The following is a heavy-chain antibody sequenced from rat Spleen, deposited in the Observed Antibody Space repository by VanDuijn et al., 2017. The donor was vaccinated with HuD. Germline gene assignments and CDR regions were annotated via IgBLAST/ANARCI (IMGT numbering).Heavy chain of an antibody. CDR1: GFTFNNYW. V-gene: IGHV5-22*01. J-gene: IGHJ4*01. CDR3: ARWDMGVMDA. Sequence: EVQLLESGGGLVQPGRSLKLSCVASGFTFNNYWMSWVRQAPGKGLEWVASISYEGSSTYYGDSVKGRFTISRDNAKSTLYLQMNSLRSEDTATYYCARWDMGVMDAWGQGASVTVSS. CDR2: ISYEGSST. D-gene: IGHD2-3*01.